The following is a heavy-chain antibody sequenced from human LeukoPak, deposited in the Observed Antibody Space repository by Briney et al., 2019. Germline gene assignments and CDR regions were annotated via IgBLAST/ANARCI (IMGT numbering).Heavy chain of an antibody. CDR2: IYYSGST. CDR1: GGSISSSSYY. D-gene: IGHD5-12*01. V-gene: IGHV4-39*07. Sequence: SETLSLTCTVAGGSISSSSYYWGWIRQPPGKGLEWIGSIYYSGSTYYNPSLKSRVTISVDTSKNQFSLKLSSVTAADTAVYYCARDSGASIEFDIWGQGTMVTVSS. CDR3: ARDSGASIEFDI. J-gene: IGHJ3*02.